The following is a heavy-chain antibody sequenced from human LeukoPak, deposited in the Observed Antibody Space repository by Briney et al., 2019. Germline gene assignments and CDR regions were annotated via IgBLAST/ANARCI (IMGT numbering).Heavy chain of an antibody. CDR3: ARPYYYDSRIDP. CDR2: MYYSGST. D-gene: IGHD3-22*01. V-gene: IGHV4-30-4*02. CDR1: GGSISSGDYY. J-gene: IGHJ5*02. Sequence: SETLSLTCAVSGGSISSGDYYWSWIRQPPGKGLKWIAYMYYSGSTYYNPSLKSRVTMSADTSKNQLSLKLSSVTAADTAVYYCARPYYYDSRIDPWGQGILVTVSS.